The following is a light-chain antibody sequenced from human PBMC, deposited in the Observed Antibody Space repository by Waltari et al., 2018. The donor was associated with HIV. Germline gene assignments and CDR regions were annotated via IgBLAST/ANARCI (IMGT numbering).Light chain of an antibody. J-gene: IGLJ2*01. V-gene: IGLV1-40*01. CDR3: QSYDSSLSGVV. CDR1: SSTIGAGSD. CDR2: GNT. Sequence: QSVLTQPPSVSGAPGQRVTISCTGSSSTIGAGSDVPWYQNLPGTAPKLLLYGNTNRPSGVPDRFSGSKSGTSASLAITGLQAEDEADYYCQSYDSSLSGVVFGGGTKLTVL.